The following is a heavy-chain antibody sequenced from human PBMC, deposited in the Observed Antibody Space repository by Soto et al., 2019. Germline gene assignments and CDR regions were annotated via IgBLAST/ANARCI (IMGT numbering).Heavy chain of an antibody. D-gene: IGHD3-10*01. CDR3: ARDSIYGSGSLP. CDR2: IYYSGST. CDR1: GGSISSGGYY. V-gene: IGHV4-31*03. Sequence: SETLSLTCTVSGGSISSGGYYWSWIRQHPGKGLEWIGYIYYSGSTFYNPSLKSRVTISVDTSKNQFSLKLSSVTAADTAVYYCARDSIYGSGSLPWGQGTLVTVSS. J-gene: IGHJ4*02.